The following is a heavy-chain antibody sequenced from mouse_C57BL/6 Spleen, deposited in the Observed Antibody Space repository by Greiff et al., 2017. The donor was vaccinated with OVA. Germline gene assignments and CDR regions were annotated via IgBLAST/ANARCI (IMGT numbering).Heavy chain of an antibody. D-gene: IGHD2-4*01. CDR3: ARGDYDYPTWFAY. V-gene: IGHV3-6*01. CDR1: GYSITSGYY. CDR2: IRYDGSN. J-gene: IGHJ3*01. Sequence: EVKLQESGPGLVKPSQSLSLTCSVTGYSITSGYYWNWIRQFPGNKLEWMGYIRYDGSNNYNPSLKNRISITRDTSKNQFFLKLNSVTTEDTATDYCARGDYDYPTWFAYWGQGTLVTVSA.